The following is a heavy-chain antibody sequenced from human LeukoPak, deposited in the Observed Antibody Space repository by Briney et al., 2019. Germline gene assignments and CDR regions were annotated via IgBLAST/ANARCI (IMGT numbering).Heavy chain of an antibody. CDR2: ISYDGSNK. D-gene: IGHD3-22*01. J-gene: IGHJ4*02. V-gene: IGHV3-30-3*01. Sequence: PGGSLRLSCAASGFTSSSYAMHWVRQAPGKGLEWVAVISYDGSNKYYADSVKGRFTISRDNSKNTLYLQMNSLRAEDTAVYYCAREGYYYDSSGYHGYFDYWGQGTLVTVSS. CDR3: AREGYYYDSSGYHGYFDY. CDR1: GFTSSSYA.